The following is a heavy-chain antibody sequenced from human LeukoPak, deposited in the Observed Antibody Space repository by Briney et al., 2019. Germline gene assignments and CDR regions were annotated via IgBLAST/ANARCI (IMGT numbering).Heavy chain of an antibody. CDR3: ARDSFRGDSSGPIQPDY. V-gene: IGHV1-3*01. CDR2: INAGNGNT. D-gene: IGHD3-22*01. CDR1: GYTFTSYA. Sequence: ASVKVSCKASGYTFTSYAMHWVRQAPGQRLEWMRWINAGNGNTKYSQKFQGRVTITRDTSASTAYMELSSLRSEDTAVYYCARDSFRGDSSGPIQPDYWGQGTLVTVSS. J-gene: IGHJ4*02.